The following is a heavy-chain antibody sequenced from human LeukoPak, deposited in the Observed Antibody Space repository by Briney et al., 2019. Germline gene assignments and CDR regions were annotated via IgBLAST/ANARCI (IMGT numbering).Heavy chain of an antibody. V-gene: IGHV1-2*02. CDR1: GYTFTGYY. CDR3: ARVIGYTCNYFDP. J-gene: IGHJ5*02. CDR2: INPNSGGT. D-gene: IGHD5/OR15-5a*01. Sequence: ASVKVFCKASGYTFTGYYMHWVRQAPGQELEWMGWINPNSGGTNYAQKLQGRVTMTRDTSISTAYMELSRLRSDDTAVYYCARVIGYTCNYFDPWGQGILVTVSS.